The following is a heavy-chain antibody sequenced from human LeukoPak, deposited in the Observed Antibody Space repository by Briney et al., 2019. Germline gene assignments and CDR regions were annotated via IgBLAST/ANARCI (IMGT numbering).Heavy chain of an antibody. CDR1: GFTFDDYG. D-gene: IGHD3-3*01. V-gene: IGHV3-20*04. J-gene: IGHJ4*02. CDR2: INWNGGST. Sequence: GSLRVSCAASGFTFDDYGMSWVRQAPGKGLEWVSGINWNGGSTGYADSVKGRFTISRDNAKNSLYLQMNSLRAEDTALYYCARDPVASGGGVVDYWGQGTLATVSS. CDR3: ARDPVASGGGVVDY.